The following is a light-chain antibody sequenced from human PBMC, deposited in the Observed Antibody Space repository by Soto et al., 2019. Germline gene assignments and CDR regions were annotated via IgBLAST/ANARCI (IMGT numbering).Light chain of an antibody. CDR3: QQYNSYWT. J-gene: IGKJ1*01. V-gene: IGKV1-5*03. CDR2: KAS. Sequence: DIQMTQSPSTLSASVGDRVTITCRASQSISSWLAWYQQKPGKAPKLLIYKASSLESGVPSRFSGSGSGTEFTLTISSLQPDDFATYHCQQYNSYWTFGQGTNVDIK. CDR1: QSISSW.